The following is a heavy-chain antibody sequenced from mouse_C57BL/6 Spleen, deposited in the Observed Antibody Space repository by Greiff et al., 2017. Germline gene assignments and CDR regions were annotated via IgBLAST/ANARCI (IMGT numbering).Heavy chain of an antibody. D-gene: IGHD1-1*01. CDR1: GYAFSSSW. J-gene: IGHJ2*01. CDR2: IYPGDGDT. CDR3: ARGKEGSSFFDY. Sequence: QVQLKQSGPELVKPGASVTISCKASGYAFSSSWLNWVKQRPGKGLEWIGRIYPGDGDTNYNGKFKGKATLTADKSSSPAYMQLSSLTSDDSAVYFCARGKEGSSFFDYWGQGTTLTVSS. V-gene: IGHV1-82*01.